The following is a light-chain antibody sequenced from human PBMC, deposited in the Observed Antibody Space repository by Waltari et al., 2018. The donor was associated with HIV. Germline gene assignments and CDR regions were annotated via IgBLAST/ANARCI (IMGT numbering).Light chain of an antibody. CDR2: AAS. CDR1: ETIGAN. Sequence: DLRMTQSPSSLSAPVGRKLPITCRASETIGANLNWYQHKPGKAPEVLIFAASSLHSGVPSRFSGGGSGTDFTLTITNLQPDDSATYYCQQTHTFTGTFGRGTRVEI. V-gene: IGKV1-39*01. CDR3: QQTHTFTGT. J-gene: IGKJ4*02.